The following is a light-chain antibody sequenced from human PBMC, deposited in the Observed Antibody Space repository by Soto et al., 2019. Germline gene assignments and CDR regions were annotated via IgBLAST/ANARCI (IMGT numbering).Light chain of an antibody. CDR1: QSVGSNY. J-gene: IGKJ4*01. CDR2: GAS. V-gene: IGKV3-20*01. CDR3: QQYGSAPST. Sequence: EIVLTQSPGTLSLSPGDRATLSCRASQSVGSNYLAWYQQKPVQAPRLLIYGASNRATGIPDTFSGSGSGTDFTLTISRLEPEDFAVYYCQQYGSAPSTFGGGTKVEIK.